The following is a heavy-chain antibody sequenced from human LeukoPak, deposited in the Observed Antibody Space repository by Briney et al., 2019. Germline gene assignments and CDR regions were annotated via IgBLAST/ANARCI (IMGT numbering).Heavy chain of an antibody. D-gene: IGHD5-18*01. Sequence: ASVKVSCKASGGTFSSYAISWVRQAPGQGLEWMGGIIPIFGTANYSQKFKGRVTITTDESTSTAYMELSSLRSEDTDVYYCARATAMVSGIFDYWGKGTTVTVSS. CDR1: GGTFSSYA. V-gene: IGHV1-69*05. CDR3: ARATAMVSGIFDY. J-gene: IGHJ4*02. CDR2: IIPIFGTA.